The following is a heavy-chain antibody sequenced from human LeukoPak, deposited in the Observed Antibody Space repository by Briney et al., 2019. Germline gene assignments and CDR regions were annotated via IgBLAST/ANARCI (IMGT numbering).Heavy chain of an antibody. CDR2: ISSSSSYI. CDR1: GFTFSSYS. V-gene: IGHV3-21*01. Sequence: KAGGSLRLSCAASGFTFSSYSMNWVRQAPGKGLEWVSSISSSSSYIYYADSVKGRFTISRDNAKNSLYLQMNSLRAEDTAVYYCASQAYGLFHYWGQGTLVTVSS. J-gene: IGHJ4*02. D-gene: IGHD3-16*01. CDR3: ASQAYGLFHY.